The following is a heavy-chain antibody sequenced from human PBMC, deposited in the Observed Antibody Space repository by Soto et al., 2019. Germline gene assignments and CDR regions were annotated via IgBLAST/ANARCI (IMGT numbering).Heavy chain of an antibody. CDR3: AAFLGAHWYFDL. CDR2: IYNSGTT. J-gene: IGHJ2*01. Sequence: QVQLQESGPGLVKPSQTLSLTCTVSGGSISSGDYYWSWIRQPPGKGLEWIGYIYNSGTTYYSPSLKSRVTISLDTSKNQFSLKLSSVTAAETAVYYCAAFLGAHWYFDLWGRGTLVTVSS. V-gene: IGHV4-30-4*01. D-gene: IGHD1-26*01. CDR1: GGSISSGDYY.